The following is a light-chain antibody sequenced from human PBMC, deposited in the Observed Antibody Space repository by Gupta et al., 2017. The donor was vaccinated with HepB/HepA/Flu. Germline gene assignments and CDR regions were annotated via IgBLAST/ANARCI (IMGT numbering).Light chain of an antibody. CDR1: QDISTY. CDR3: QQTYYTPQT. Sequence: IQMTQSPSSLSASVGDRVTITRRASQDISTYLNWYQQNPGKVPKLLISAASSLRSGVPSRFSGSGSGSHFTLTISSLQPEDFATYYCQQTYYTPQTFGQGTKVDIK. V-gene: IGKV1-39*01. J-gene: IGKJ1*01. CDR2: AAS.